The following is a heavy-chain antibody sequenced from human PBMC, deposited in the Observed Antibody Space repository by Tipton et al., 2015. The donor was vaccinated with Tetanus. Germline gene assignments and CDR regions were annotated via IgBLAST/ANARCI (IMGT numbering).Heavy chain of an antibody. CDR1: GFSFSNYK. J-gene: IGHJ4*02. D-gene: IGHD3-10*01. V-gene: IGHV3-21*01. Sequence: SLRLSCEVSGFSFSNYKMNWVRQGPGRGLEWVSSISSTSRYINYADSVKGRFTISRDNAKNSLFLEMKRLRADDTAVYYCASGVTLDYWGQGTVVSVSS. CDR2: ISSTSRYI. CDR3: ASGVTLDY.